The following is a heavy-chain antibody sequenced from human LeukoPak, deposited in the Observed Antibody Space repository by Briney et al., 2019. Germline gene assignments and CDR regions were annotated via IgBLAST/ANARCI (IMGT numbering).Heavy chain of an antibody. Sequence: PGGSLRLSCAASGFTFSSYSMNWVRQAPGKGLEWVSSISSSSSYIYYADSVKGRFTISRDNAKNSLYLQMNSLRAEDTAVYYCARDSSQVGAIDYWGQGTLVTVSS. CDR3: ARDSSQVGAIDY. CDR1: GFTFSSYS. J-gene: IGHJ4*02. V-gene: IGHV3-21*01. CDR2: ISSSSSYI. D-gene: IGHD1-26*01.